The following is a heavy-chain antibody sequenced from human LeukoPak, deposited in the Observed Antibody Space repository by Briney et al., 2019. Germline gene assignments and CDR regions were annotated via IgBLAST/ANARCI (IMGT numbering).Heavy chain of an antibody. V-gene: IGHV5-51*01. CDR3: ARHRTLLHYNYYMDV. CDR1: GYSFTSYW. Sequence: GESLKISCKGSGYSFTSYWIGWVRPMPGKGLEWMGIIYPGDSDTRYSPSFQGQVTISADKSISTAYLQWSSLKASDTAMYYCARHRTLLHYNYYMDVWGKGTTVTVSS. D-gene: IGHD2/OR15-2a*01. J-gene: IGHJ6*03. CDR2: IYPGDSDT.